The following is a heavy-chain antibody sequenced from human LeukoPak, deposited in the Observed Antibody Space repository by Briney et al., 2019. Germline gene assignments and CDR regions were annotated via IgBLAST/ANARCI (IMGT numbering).Heavy chain of an antibody. J-gene: IGHJ4*02. Sequence: GESLKISCAASGFTFSSYAMSWVRQAPGKGLEWVSAISGSGGSTYYADSVKGRFTISRDNSKNTLYLQMNSQRAEDTAVYYCAKDIVTTGGYFDYWGQGTLVTVSS. D-gene: IGHD4-11*01. V-gene: IGHV3-23*01. CDR3: AKDIVTTGGYFDY. CDR2: ISGSGGST. CDR1: GFTFSSYA.